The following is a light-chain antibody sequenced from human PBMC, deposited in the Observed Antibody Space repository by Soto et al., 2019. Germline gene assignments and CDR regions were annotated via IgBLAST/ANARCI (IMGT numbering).Light chain of an antibody. V-gene: IGLV3-21*04. CDR1: NIGSKS. CDR3: QVWDSSSDHPV. Sequence: SYELTQTPSVSVAPGTTARITCGGNNIGSKSVHWYQQKPGQAPVLVIYYDSDRPSGIPERFSGSNSGNTATLTISRVEAGDEAVYYCQVWDSSSDHPVFGGGTKLTVL. CDR2: YDS. J-gene: IGLJ2*01.